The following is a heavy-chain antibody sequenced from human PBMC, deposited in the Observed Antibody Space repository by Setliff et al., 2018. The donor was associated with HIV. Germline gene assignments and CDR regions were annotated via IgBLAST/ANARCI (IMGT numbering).Heavy chain of an antibody. CDR1: GGSISSSNYY. CDR3: AREDSSYHYFDS. CDR2: IFYSGSA. Sequence: PSETLSLTCTVSGGSISSSNYYWGWIRQPPGKGREGIGSIFYSGSANYNPSLTSPVTISVDTSKNQFSLKLRTVTDADTAVYWCAREDSSYHYFDSWGQGMLVTVSS. V-gene: IGHV4-39*02. D-gene: IGHD3-22*01. J-gene: IGHJ4*02.